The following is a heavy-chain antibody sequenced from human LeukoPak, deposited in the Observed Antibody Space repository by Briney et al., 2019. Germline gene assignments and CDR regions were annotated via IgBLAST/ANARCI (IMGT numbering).Heavy chain of an antibody. V-gene: IGHV3-64*01. CDR2: ISSNGAST. Sequence: GESLRLSCAASGFTFNTYALHWVRQAPGKGLEFVSAISSNGASTYYANSVKGRFTISRDNSKNTLYLQMGSLRAEDMAMYYCARIMIRGAPSDNWGQGTLDTVSS. J-gene: IGHJ4*02. D-gene: IGHD3-10*01. CDR3: ARIMIRGAPSDN. CDR1: GFTFNTYA.